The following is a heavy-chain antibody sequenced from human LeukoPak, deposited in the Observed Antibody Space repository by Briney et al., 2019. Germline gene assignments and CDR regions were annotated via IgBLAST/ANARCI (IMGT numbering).Heavy chain of an antibody. V-gene: IGHV1-46*01. J-gene: IGHJ4*02. CDR2: INPSGGST. D-gene: IGHD6-13*01. CDR1: GYTFTNYY. CDR3: ARDVAAPAYYFDF. Sequence: ASVKVSCKASGYTFTNYYIHWVRQAPGQGLEWMGIINPSGGSTSYAQKFQGRVAMTRDTSTRTVDMELSSLRSEDTAIYYCARDVAAPAYYFDFWGQGTLVTVSS.